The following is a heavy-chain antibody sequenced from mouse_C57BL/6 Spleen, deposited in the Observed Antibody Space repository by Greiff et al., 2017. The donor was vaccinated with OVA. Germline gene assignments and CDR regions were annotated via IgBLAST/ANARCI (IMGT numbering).Heavy chain of an antibody. D-gene: IGHD1-1*01. CDR1: GFTFSDYG. CDR2: ISSGSSTI. Sequence: EVMLVESGGGLVKPGGSLKLSCAASGFTFSDYGMHWVRQAPEKGLEWVAYISSGSSTIYYADTVKGRFTISRDNAKNTLFLQMTSLRSEDTAMYYCARGVVVATDAMDYWGQGTSVTVSS. CDR3: ARGVVVATDAMDY. J-gene: IGHJ4*01. V-gene: IGHV5-17*01.